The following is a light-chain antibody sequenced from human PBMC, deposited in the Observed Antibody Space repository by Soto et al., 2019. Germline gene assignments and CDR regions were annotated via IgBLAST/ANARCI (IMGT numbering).Light chain of an antibody. Sequence: QSVLTQPPSASGTPGQTVTISCSGSSSNIGSAYIYWYQHLPGTAPKLLIYRNNQRPSGVPDRFSGSKSGNTASLTVSGLQAEDEADYYCSSYAGSSNVFGTGTKVTVL. J-gene: IGLJ1*01. CDR3: SSYAGSSNV. CDR1: SSNIGSAY. V-gene: IGLV1-47*01. CDR2: RNN.